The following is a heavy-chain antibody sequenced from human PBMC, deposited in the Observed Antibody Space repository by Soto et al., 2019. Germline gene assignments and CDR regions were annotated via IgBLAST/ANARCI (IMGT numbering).Heavy chain of an antibody. CDR2: IYYSGST. CDR1: GGSISSYY. CDR3: ARDRGYHCGGDCYTFDGIDV. Sequence: PSETLSLTCTVSGGSISSYYWSWIRQPPGKGLEWIGYIYYSGSTNYNPSLKSRVTISVDTSKNQFSLKLSSVTAADTAVYYCARDRGYHCGGDCYTFDGIDVWGQGTTVTVSS. J-gene: IGHJ6*02. D-gene: IGHD2-21*02. V-gene: IGHV4-59*01.